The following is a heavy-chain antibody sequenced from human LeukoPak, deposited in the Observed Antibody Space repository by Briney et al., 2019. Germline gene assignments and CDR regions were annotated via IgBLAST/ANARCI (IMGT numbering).Heavy chain of an antibody. V-gene: IGHV3-23*01. CDR1: GFTFSSYG. D-gene: IGHD3-22*01. CDR3: AKDSRRYYYDSSGSS. J-gene: IGHJ5*02. CDR2: ISGSGGST. Sequence: GGSLRLSCAASGFTFSSYGMHWVRQAPGKGLEWVSAISGSGGSTYYADSVKGRFTISRDNSKNTLYLQMNSLRAEDTAVYYCAKDSRRYYYDSSGSSWGQGTLVTVSS.